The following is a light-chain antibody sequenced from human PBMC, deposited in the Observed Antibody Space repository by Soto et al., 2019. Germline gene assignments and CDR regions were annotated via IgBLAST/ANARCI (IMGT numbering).Light chain of an antibody. CDR1: SSDVGGYNY. J-gene: IGLJ3*02. V-gene: IGLV2-14*01. CDR3: SSYTSRNTWV. Sequence: QSALTQPASVSGSPGQSITISCTGTSSDVGGYNYVSWYQQHPGKAPKVMIYEVSNRPSGVSNRFSGSKSGNTASLTISGLQAEDEADYYCSSYTSRNTWVFGGGTKVTVL. CDR2: EVS.